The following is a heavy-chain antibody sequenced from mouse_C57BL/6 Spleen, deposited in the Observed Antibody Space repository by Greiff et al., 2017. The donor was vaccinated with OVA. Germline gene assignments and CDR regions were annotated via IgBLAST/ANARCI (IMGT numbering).Heavy chain of an antibody. V-gene: IGHV1-31*01. CDR1: GYSFTGYY. Sequence: VQLKESGPELVKPGASVKISCKASGYSFTGYYMHWVKQSHGNILDWIGYIYPYNGVSSYNQKFKGKATLTVDKSSSTAYMELRSLTSEDSAVYYCARPRITTVVEGYFDVWGTGTTVTVSS. CDR3: ARPRITTVVEGYFDV. J-gene: IGHJ1*03. CDR2: IYPYNGVS. D-gene: IGHD1-1*01.